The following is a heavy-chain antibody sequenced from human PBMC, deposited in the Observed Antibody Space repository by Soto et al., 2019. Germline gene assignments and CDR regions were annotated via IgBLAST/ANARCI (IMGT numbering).Heavy chain of an antibody. D-gene: IGHD3-16*02. J-gene: IGHJ4*02. CDR2: IKKDGSYK. V-gene: IGHV3-7*03. CDR1: GFPFSSYW. CDR3: AQGLSVYVWGSYPGSDSDY. Sequence: PGGSLRLSCAASGFPFSSYWMSLVRQALGKGLEWMADIKKDGSYKSYVDSVKGRFTLSRDNSKNSLYLQMNSLRAEDTAVYYCAQGLSVYVWGSYPGSDSDYLARGTLVTVSS.